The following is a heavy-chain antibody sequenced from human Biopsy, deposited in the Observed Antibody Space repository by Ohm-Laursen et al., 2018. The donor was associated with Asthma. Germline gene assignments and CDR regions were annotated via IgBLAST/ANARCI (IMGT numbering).Heavy chain of an antibody. CDR3: ASPVNRAFGGYEWAAVFDY. J-gene: IGHJ4*02. V-gene: IGHV4-39*01. CDR1: GASIRGSGSY. CDR2: THYSGST. D-gene: IGHD5-12*01. Sequence: SDTPSLTCTVSGASIRGSGSYWAWIRQAPGKGPEWIGTTHYSGSTFYKPSLRGRVTMSLDTSTNQFSLRLRSVTATDTAVYYCASPVNRAFGGYEWAAVFDYWGQGILVTVSS.